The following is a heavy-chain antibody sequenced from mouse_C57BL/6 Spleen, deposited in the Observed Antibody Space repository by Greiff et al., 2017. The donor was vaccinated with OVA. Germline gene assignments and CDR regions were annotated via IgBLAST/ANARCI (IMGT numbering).Heavy chain of an antibody. V-gene: IGHV1-52*01. CDR3: ARWGVTPHYYAMDY. J-gene: IGHJ4*01. CDR2: IDPSDSET. Sequence: QVQLQQPGAELVRPGSSVKLSCKASGYTFTSYWMHWVKQRPIQGLEWIGNIDPSDSETHYNQKFKDKATLTVDKSSSPAYMQLSSLTSEDSAVYYCARWGVTPHYYAMDYWGQGTSVTVSS. D-gene: IGHD2-3*01. CDR1: GYTFTSYW.